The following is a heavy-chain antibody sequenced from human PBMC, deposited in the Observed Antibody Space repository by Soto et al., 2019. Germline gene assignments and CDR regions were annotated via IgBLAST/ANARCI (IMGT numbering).Heavy chain of an antibody. V-gene: IGHV4-59*01. CDR1: GGSISSYY. J-gene: IGHJ3*02. CDR3: ARAVAYCGGDCPLDI. D-gene: IGHD2-21*02. Sequence: SETLSLTCTVSGGSISSYYWSWIRQPPGKGLEWIGYIYYSGSTNYNPSLKSRVTISVDTSKNQFSLKLSSVTAADTAVYYCARAVAYCGGDCPLDIWGQGTMVTVSS. CDR2: IYYSGST.